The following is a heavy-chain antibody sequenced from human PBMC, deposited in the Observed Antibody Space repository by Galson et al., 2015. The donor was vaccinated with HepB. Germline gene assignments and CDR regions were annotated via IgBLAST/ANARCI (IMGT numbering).Heavy chain of an antibody. V-gene: IGHV1-18*04. CDR3: ARGSIAAACRFNWFDA. CDR1: GYTFTSYG. J-gene: IGHJ5*02. CDR2: ISAYNGYT. Sequence: SVKVSCKASGYTFTSYGISWVRQAPGQGLEWMGWISAYNGYTNYAQKLQGRVTMTTDTSTSTTYMKLRSLRSDDTAVYYCARGSIAAACRFNWFDAWGQGTLVTVSS. D-gene: IGHD6-13*01.